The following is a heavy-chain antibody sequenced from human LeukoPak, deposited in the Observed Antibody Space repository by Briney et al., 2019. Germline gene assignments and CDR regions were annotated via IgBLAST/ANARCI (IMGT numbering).Heavy chain of an antibody. CDR3: ARVLYCGGDCYYMDV. Sequence: PSETLSLTCTVSGGSISSYYWSWIRQPPGKGLEWIGYIYYSGSTTYNPSLKSRVTISVDTSKNQFSLKLSSVTAADTAVYYCARVLYCGGDCYYMDVWGKGTTVTISS. CDR1: GGSISSYY. D-gene: IGHD2-21*01. V-gene: IGHV4-59*01. CDR2: IYYSGST. J-gene: IGHJ6*03.